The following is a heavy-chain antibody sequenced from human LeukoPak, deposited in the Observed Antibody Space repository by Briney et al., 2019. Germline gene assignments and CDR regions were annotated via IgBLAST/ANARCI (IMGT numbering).Heavy chain of an antibody. CDR2: ISWNSGSI. V-gene: IGHV3-9*01. CDR3: AKDIFRGRNDAYYYYMDV. D-gene: IGHD1-1*01. CDR1: GFTFDDYA. Sequence: GRSLRLSCAASGFTFDDYAMHWVRQAPGKGLEWVSGISWNSGSIGYADSVRGRFTISRDNAKNSLYLQMNSLRAEDTALYYCAKDIFRGRNDAYYYYMDVWGKGTTVTISS. J-gene: IGHJ6*03.